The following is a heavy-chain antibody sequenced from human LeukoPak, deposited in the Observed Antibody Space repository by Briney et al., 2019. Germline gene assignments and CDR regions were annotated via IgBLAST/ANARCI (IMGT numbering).Heavy chain of an antibody. CDR3: ARDLRSYDFWSGYFNWFDP. CDR1: GGSISSGSYY. D-gene: IGHD3-3*01. CDR2: IYTSGST. Sequence: SQTLSLTCTVSGGSISSGSYYWSWIRQPAGKGLEWIGRIYTSGSTNYNPSLKSRVTISVDTSKNQFSLKLSSVTAADTAVYYCARDLRSYDFWSGYFNWFDPWGQGTLVTVSS. V-gene: IGHV4-61*02. J-gene: IGHJ5*02.